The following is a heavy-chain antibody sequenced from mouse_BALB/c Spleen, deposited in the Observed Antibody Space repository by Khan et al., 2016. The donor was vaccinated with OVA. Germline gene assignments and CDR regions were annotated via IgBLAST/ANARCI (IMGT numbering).Heavy chain of an antibody. CDR2: IAPGNGSS. D-gene: IGHD3-3*01. Sequence: DLVKPGASVKLSCKASGYTFTSYWITWIKQRPGQGLEWIGRIAPGNGSSYYNEMFKGKATLTVDTSSNTAYIQLSSLSSVDSAVYFCARAVGRKVPLNYWGQGTTLTVSS. V-gene: IGHV1S41*01. CDR1: GYTFTSYW. CDR3: ARAVGRKVPLNY. J-gene: IGHJ2*01.